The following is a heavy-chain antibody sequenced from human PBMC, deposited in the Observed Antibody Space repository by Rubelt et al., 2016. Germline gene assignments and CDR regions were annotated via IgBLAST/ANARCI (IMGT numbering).Heavy chain of an antibody. J-gene: IGHJ4*02. Sequence: QVQLQQWGAGLLKPSETLSLTCAVYGGSFSGYYWTWIPQPPGKGLEWLGEINHSGITYYNPSLNSRVTISVDTSKNQFSLEWWSVTGAGTAVYYGARRVGDRGSARYDYWGQGTLVTVSS. D-gene: IGHD3-9*01. CDR3: ARRVGDRGSARYDY. V-gene: IGHV4-34*01. CDR1: GGSFSGYY. CDR2: INHSGIT.